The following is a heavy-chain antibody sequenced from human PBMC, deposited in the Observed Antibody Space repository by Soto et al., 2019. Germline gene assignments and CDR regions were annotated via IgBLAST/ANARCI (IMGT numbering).Heavy chain of an antibody. Sequence: QVQLVESGGGVVQPGRSLRLSCAVSGFTFSSYGMHWVRQAPGKGLEWVAVIWYDGSNKYYADSVKGRFTISRDNSKNTLYLQMNSLRAEDTAVYYCARDRVRQLVHHYYGMDVWGQGTTVTVSS. CDR2: IWYDGSNK. CDR3: ARDRVRQLVHHYYGMDV. CDR1: GFTFSSYG. V-gene: IGHV3-33*01. J-gene: IGHJ6*02. D-gene: IGHD6-13*01.